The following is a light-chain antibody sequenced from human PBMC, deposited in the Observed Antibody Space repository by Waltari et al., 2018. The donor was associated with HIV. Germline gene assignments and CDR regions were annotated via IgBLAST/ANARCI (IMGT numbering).Light chain of an antibody. J-gene: IGLJ2*01. V-gene: IGLV2-8*01. CDR2: EFT. CDR1: ISDVDGYAY. CDR3: TSYTGSTNLL. Sequence: QSALTQPPSASGSPGQSVTISCTGPISDVDGYAYVSWYQHHPGKAPRLFIYEFTTLPSGVRDRFSGSKSDYTASLTGSGLQAEDAADYYGTSYTGSTNLLFGGGTKLTVL.